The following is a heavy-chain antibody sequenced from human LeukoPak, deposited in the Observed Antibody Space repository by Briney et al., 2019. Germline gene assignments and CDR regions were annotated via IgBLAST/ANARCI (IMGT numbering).Heavy chain of an antibody. Sequence: GGSLRLSCAASGFTVSSNYMSWVRQAPGKGLEWVSLIYSDGRTYYADSVKGRFTISRDNSKNALYLQMNGLRAEDAALYYCARDRDYGGILYFDYWGQGTLVTVSS. J-gene: IGHJ4*02. CDR3: ARDRDYGGILYFDY. V-gene: IGHV3-66*01. CDR2: IYSDGRT. CDR1: GFTVSSNY. D-gene: IGHD4-23*01.